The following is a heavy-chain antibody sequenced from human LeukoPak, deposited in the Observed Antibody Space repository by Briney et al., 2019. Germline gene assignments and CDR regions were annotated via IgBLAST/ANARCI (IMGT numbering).Heavy chain of an antibody. Sequence: SETLSLTCTVSGGSISSYYWSWIRQPPGKGLAWIGYIYHSGSTNYNPSLKSRVTISADTSKNQFSLKLSSVTAADTAVYYCARDGYYDSSGYYFWFDYWGQGTLVTVSS. V-gene: IGHV4-59*12. D-gene: IGHD3-22*01. CDR2: IYHSGST. CDR1: GGSISSYY. J-gene: IGHJ4*02. CDR3: ARDGYYDSSGYYFWFDY.